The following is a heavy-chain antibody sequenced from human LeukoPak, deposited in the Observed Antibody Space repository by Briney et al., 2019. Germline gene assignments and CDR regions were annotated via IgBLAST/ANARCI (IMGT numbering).Heavy chain of an antibody. J-gene: IGHJ4*02. D-gene: IGHD6-19*01. Sequence: PGGSLRLSCAASGFTFSSYGMHWGRQAPGKGLEWVAVIWFDGSNKYYADSVKGRFTISRDNSKNTLYLQMNSLRAEDTAVYYCAKDQGEHGSGWSNFDYWGQGTLVTVSS. V-gene: IGHV3-33*06. CDR3: AKDQGEHGSGWSNFDY. CDR2: IWFDGSNK. CDR1: GFTFSSYG.